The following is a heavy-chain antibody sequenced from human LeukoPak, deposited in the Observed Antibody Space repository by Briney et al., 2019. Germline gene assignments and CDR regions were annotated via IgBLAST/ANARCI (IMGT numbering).Heavy chain of an antibody. CDR1: GFSFSNYA. J-gene: IGHJ4*02. D-gene: IGHD6-19*01. Sequence: PGGSLRLSCAASGFSFSNYAMSWVRQAPGKGLEWVSGIGGSGGSTYYADSIYADSVKGRFTISRDNSKNTLYLQMNSLRAEDTAVYYCAKDPVVSHGGSGWYYFDYWGQGALVTVSS. V-gene: IGHV3-23*01. CDR2: IGGSGGST. CDR3: AKDPVVSHGGSGWYYFDY.